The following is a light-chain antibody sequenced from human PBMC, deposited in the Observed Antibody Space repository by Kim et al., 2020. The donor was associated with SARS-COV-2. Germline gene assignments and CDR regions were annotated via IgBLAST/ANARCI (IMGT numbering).Light chain of an antibody. CDR2: AAS. J-gene: IGKJ2*01. V-gene: IGKV3-20*01. CDR3: QHYGDSMYT. CDR1: QSVSSGT. Sequence: LSPGETATLSCRASQSVSSGTLTWYQQKPGQGPRLLIFAASTRATGVPARFSGSGSGTDFTLTISRLEPEDFAVYYCQHYGDSMYTFGQGTKLEI.